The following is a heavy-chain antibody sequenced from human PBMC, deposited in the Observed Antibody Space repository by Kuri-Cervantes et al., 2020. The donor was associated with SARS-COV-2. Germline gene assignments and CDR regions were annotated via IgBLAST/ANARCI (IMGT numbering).Heavy chain of an antibody. D-gene: IGHD5-24*01. CDR3: ARGTGLQFLDY. V-gene: IGHV3-30-3*01. CDR1: GFPFNDYY. J-gene: IGHJ4*02. Sequence: GESLKISCAASGFPFNDYYFTWIRQAPGKGLEWVAVISYDGSNKYYADSVKGRFTISRDNSKNTLYLQMNSLRAEDTAVYYCARGTGLQFLDYWGQGTLVTVSS. CDR2: ISYDGSNK.